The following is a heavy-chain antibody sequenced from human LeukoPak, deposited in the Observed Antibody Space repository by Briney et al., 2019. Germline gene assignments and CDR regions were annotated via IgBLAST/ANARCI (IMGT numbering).Heavy chain of an antibody. CDR1: GSSLTELS. V-gene: IGHV1-24*01. CDR3: AAGRPYSLLDY. CDR2: FDVIDGET. D-gene: IGHD5-18*01. Sequence: GASVKVSCTVSGSSLTELSLYWVRQAPGKGLEWMGGFDVIDGETFYAQKFQGRVTMTEDSSTDTAYMELSSPRSDDTAFYYCAAGRPYSLLDYWGQGTLLTVSS. J-gene: IGHJ4*02.